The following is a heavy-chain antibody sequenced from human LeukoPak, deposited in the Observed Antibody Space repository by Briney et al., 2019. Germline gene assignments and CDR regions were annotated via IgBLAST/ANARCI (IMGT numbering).Heavy chain of an antibody. CDR3: GTLLSNGPFDY. CDR2: IYPNSGAT. V-gene: IGHV1-2*02. J-gene: IGHJ4*02. Sequence: GASVKVSCKASGYTFTGYYMHWVRQAPGQGLEWMGYIYPNSGATKYAQKFQGRVTMTRDTSISTAYMELSGPGSDDTAVYYCGTLLSNGPFDYWGQGSLVTVSS. CDR1: GYTFTGYY.